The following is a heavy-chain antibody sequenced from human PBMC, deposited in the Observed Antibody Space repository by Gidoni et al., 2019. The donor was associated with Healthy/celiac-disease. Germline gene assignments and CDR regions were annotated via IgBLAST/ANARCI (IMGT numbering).Heavy chain of an antibody. J-gene: IGHJ6*02. CDR1: GGTFSSYA. Sequence: QVQLVQSGAEVKKPGSSVKVSCKASGGTFSSYALSWVRQAPGQGLEWMGGIIPIFGTANYAQKFQGRVTITADESTSTAYMELSSLRSEDTAVYYCATRAEMTTGTTAPYYYYYGMDVWGQGTTVTVSS. D-gene: IGHD1-1*01. CDR2: IIPIFGTA. V-gene: IGHV1-69*01. CDR3: ATRAEMTTGTTAPYYYYYGMDV.